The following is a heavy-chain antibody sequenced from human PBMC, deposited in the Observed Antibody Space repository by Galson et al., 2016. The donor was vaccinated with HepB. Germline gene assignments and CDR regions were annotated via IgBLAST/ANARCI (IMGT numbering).Heavy chain of an antibody. J-gene: IGHJ4*02. CDR1: GFPFSSYG. CDR3: ARAAFSGSFLYSLDY. D-gene: IGHD3-10*01. CDR2: IWYDGSSK. V-gene: IGHV3-33*01. Sequence: SLRLSCAASGFPFSSYGMHWVRQAPGKGLEWVAVIWYDGSSKYYGDSVRGRFTISRDNSKNTLFLQMNSLRGEDTAVYYCARAAFSGSFLYSLDYWGQGILVTVSS.